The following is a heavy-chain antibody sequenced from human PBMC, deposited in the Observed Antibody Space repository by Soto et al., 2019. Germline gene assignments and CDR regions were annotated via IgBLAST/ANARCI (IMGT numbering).Heavy chain of an antibody. J-gene: IGHJ6*03. CDR2: ISSSSSYI. CDR3: AREASLRYCSSTSCYEFYYYYYMDV. D-gene: IGHD2-2*01. Sequence: EVQLVESGGGLVKPGGSLRLSCAASGFTFSSYSMNWVRQAPGKGLEWVSSISSSSSYIYYADSVKGRFTISRDNAKNSLYLQMNSLRAEDTAVYYCAREASLRYCSSTSCYEFYYYYYMDVWGKGTTVTVSS. CDR1: GFTFSSYS. V-gene: IGHV3-21*01.